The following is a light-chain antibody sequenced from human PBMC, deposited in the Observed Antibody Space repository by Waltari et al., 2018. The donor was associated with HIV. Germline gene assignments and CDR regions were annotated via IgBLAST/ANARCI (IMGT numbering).Light chain of an antibody. V-gene: IGLV1-47*01. CDR3: ATWDDNLSVE. CDR2: RSY. CDR1: SSITGRNF. J-gene: IGLJ3*02. Sequence: QSVLSQPPSASGTPGQRVTISCSGSSSITGRNFIYWYQQVPGAAPKLLIYRSYRRPSGVPDRFSGSKSGSSASLAISDLRPDDEATYYCATWDDNLSVEFGGGTRLTVL.